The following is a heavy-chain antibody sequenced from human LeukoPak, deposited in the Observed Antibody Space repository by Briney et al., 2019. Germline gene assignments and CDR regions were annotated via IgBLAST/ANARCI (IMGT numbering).Heavy chain of an antibody. V-gene: IGHV4-4*09. J-gene: IGHJ3*02. CDR1: GGSISSYY. D-gene: IGHD6-6*01. Sequence: SETLSLTCTVSGGSISSYYWSWIRQPPGKGLEWIGYIYTSGSTNYNSSLKSRVTISVDTSKNQFSLKLSSVTAADTAVYYCARSRLIDAFDIWGQGTMVTVSS. CDR3: ARSRLIDAFDI. CDR2: IYTSGST.